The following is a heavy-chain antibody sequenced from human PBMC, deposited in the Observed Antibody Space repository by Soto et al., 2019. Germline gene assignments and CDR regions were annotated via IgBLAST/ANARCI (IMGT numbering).Heavy chain of an antibody. CDR1: GFTFSSYG. J-gene: IGHJ6*02. D-gene: IGHD5-12*01. CDR3: ARETGYSNAYYYYYGMDV. Sequence: HPGGSLRLSCAASGFTFSSYGMHWVRQAPGKGLEWVAVIWYDGSNKYYADSVKGRFTISRDNSKNTLYLQMNSLRVEDTAVYYCARETGYSNAYYYYYGMDVWGQGTTVTVSS. V-gene: IGHV3-33*01. CDR2: IWYDGSNK.